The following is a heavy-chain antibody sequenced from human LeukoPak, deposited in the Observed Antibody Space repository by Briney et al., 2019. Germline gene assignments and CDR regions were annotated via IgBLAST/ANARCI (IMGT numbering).Heavy chain of an antibody. CDR1: GGSISSGSYY. CDR2: IYYSGST. CDR3: ARDDYGERGTWYFDL. Sequence: PSQTLSLTCTVSGGSISSGSYYWSWIRQPPGKGLEWIGYIYYSGSTNYNPSLKSRVTISLDTSKNQFSLKLSSVTAADTAMYYCARDDYGERGTWYFDLWGRGTLVTVSS. J-gene: IGHJ2*01. V-gene: IGHV4-61*01. D-gene: IGHD4-17*01.